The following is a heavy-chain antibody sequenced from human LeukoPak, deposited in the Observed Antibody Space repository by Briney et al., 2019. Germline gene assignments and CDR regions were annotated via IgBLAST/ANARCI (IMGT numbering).Heavy chain of an antibody. J-gene: IGHJ5*02. CDR1: GYSISSGYY. CDR2: IYNSGST. Sequence: NPSETLSLTCNVSGYSISSGYYWGWIRQPPGKGLEWIGSIYNSGSTYDNPSLKSRVTISVDTSKNQFSLKLSSVTAADTAVYYCARHREKSSTYSGIDWFDPWGQGTLVTVSS. CDR3: ARHREKSSTYSGIDWFDP. V-gene: IGHV4-38-2*02. D-gene: IGHD6-13*01.